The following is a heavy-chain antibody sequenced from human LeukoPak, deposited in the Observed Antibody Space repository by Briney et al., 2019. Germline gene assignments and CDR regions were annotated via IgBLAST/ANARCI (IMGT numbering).Heavy chain of an antibody. D-gene: IGHD6-19*01. J-gene: IGHJ4*02. Sequence: GGSLRLSCAASGFTVSLYWMSWVRQAPGKGLEWVSYISSSSTIYYADSVKGRFTISRDNAKNSLYLQMNSLRAEDTAVYYCAREPSGWYDYYFDYWGQGTLVTVSS. CDR2: ISSSSTI. CDR3: AREPSGWYDYYFDY. V-gene: IGHV3-48*01. CDR1: GFTVSLYW.